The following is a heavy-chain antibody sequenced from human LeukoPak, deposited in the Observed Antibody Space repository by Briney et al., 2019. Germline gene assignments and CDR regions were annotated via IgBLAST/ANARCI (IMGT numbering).Heavy chain of an antibody. D-gene: IGHD5-12*01. J-gene: IGHJ4*02. Sequence: SETLSLTCAVYGGSFSGYYWSWIRQPPGKGLEWIGEINHRGSTKYNPSLKSRVTISVDTSKNQFSLRLSSVTAADTAVYYCAGGSDSGYVYWGQGTLVTVSS. CDR3: AGGSDSGYVY. V-gene: IGHV4-34*01. CDR1: GGSFSGYY. CDR2: INHRGST.